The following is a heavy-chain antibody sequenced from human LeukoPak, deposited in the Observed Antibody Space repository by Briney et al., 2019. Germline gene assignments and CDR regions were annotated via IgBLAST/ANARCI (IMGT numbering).Heavy chain of an antibody. V-gene: IGHV1-18*01. CDR3: ARDTSEYCYDSSGYYY. Sequence: ASVKVSCKASGYTFTSYGISWVRQAPGQGLEWMGWISAYNGNTNYAQKLQGRVTMTTDTSTSTAYMELRSLRSDDTAVYYCARDTSEYCYDSSGYYYWGQGTLVTVSS. CDR2: ISAYNGNT. J-gene: IGHJ4*02. CDR1: GYTFTSYG. D-gene: IGHD3-22*01.